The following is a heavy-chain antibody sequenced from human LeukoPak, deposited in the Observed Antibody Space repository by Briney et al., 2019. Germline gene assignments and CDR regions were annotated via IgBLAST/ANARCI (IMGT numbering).Heavy chain of an antibody. J-gene: IGHJ6*02. V-gene: IGHV1-46*01. CDR1: GYSFTTYY. CDR2: INPSDGWT. CDR3: ARGGGLDV. D-gene: IGHD3-16*01. Sequence: ASVKVSCKASGYSFTTYYIHWVRQAPGQGLDWVAIINPSDGWTKYAQRFQGRVTLTRDTSTSTVYMELGSLTSEDTAVYYCARGGGLDVWGQGATVTVSS.